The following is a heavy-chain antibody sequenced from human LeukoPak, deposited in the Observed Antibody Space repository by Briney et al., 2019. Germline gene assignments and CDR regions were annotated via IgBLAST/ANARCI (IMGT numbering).Heavy chain of an antibody. CDR3: ARDLRGTYYYDSSGYPLLH. V-gene: IGHV1-18*01. J-gene: IGHJ4*02. Sequence: ASVKVSCKASGYTFTSYGISWVRQAPGQGLEWMGWISAYNGNTNYAQKLQGRVTMTTDTSTSTAYMELRSLRSDDTAVYYCARDLRGTYYYDSSGYPLLHWGQGTLVTVSS. D-gene: IGHD3-22*01. CDR1: GYTFTSYG. CDR2: ISAYNGNT.